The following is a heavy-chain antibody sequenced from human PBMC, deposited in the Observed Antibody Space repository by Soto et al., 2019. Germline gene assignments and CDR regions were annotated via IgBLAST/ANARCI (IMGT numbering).Heavy chain of an antibody. CDR3: AKLDEGGLQYAYYAMDV. V-gene: IGHV3-30*18. CDR2: ISYDGSNK. D-gene: IGHD2-15*01. CDR1: GFTFSNYG. Sequence: QVHLVESGGGVVQPGRSPRLSCVASGFTFSNYGMHWVRQAPGKGLEWVAVISYDGSNKYYADSVKGRFTISRDNSKNTLYLQMTRLRTEDTALYYCAKLDEGGLQYAYYAMDVWGQGTTVTVSS. J-gene: IGHJ6*02.